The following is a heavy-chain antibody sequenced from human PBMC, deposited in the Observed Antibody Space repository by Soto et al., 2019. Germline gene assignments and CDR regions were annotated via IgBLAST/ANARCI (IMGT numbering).Heavy chain of an antibody. J-gene: IGHJ4*02. CDR1: GGSISSGGYY. Sequence: PSETLSLTCTVSGGSISSGGYYWSWIRQHPGKGLEWIGYIYYSGNTYYNPSLKSRVTISEDTSKNQFSLKLSSVTAADTAMYYCARATYYYDSSGYSDRVLDYSGQGTLVTVSS. CDR2: IYYSGNT. D-gene: IGHD3-22*01. V-gene: IGHV4-31*03. CDR3: ARATYYYDSSGYSDRVLDY.